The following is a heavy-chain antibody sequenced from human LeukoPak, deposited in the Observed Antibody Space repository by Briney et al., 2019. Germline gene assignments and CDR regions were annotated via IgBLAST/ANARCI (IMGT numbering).Heavy chain of an antibody. D-gene: IGHD3-10*01. V-gene: IGHV3-23*01. CDR1: GFTFSNYA. Sequence: GGSLRLSCAASGFTFSNYAMSWVRQAPGKGLEWVSTIWRSVGSTYYADSVKGRFTISRDNAKNTLYLQMKSLRAEDTAVYYCAKLFLGALDIWGQGTMVTVSS. J-gene: IGHJ3*02. CDR2: IWRSVGST. CDR3: AKLFLGALDI.